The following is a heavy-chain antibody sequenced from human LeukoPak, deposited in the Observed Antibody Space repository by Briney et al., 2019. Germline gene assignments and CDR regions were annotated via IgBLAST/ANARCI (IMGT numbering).Heavy chain of an antibody. D-gene: IGHD3-10*01. J-gene: IGHJ4*02. CDR2: ISAYNGNA. Sequence: GASVKVSCKASGGTFSSYGISWVRQAPGQGLEWMGWISAYNGNANYAQNLQGRVSMTTDTSTSTAYMDLRSLRFDDTAVYYCAREGQAYYYGSGSYAFDYWGQGTLVTVSS. CDR3: AREGQAYYYGSGSYAFDY. V-gene: IGHV1-18*01. CDR1: GGTFSSYG.